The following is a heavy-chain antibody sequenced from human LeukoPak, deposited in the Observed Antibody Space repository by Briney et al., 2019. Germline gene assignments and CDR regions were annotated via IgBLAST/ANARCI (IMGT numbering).Heavy chain of an antibody. Sequence: PGGSLRLSCAASGFTFSSYGMHWVRQAPGKGLEWVAVISYDGSNKYYADSVKGRFTISRDNSKNTLYLQMNSLRAEDTAVYYCARVGRMRIAVAGARAFDIWGQGTMVTVSS. J-gene: IGHJ3*02. D-gene: IGHD6-19*01. CDR3: ARVGRMRIAVAGARAFDI. CDR1: GFTFSSYG. V-gene: IGHV3-30*03. CDR2: ISYDGSNK.